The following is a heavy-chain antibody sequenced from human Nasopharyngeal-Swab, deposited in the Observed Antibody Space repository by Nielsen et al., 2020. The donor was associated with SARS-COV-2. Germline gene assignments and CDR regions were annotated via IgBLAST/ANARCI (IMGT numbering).Heavy chain of an antibody. J-gene: IGHJ4*02. CDR1: GGSIFTYY. Sequence: SETLSLTCTISGGSIFTYYWSWIRQSPGRGLEWVGNIYYSGATKYNPSLKSRVTISVDTSKNQFSLELTSVTAADTAVYYCARGFDYWGQGTLVTVSS. V-gene: IGHV4-59*13. CDR2: IYYSGAT. CDR3: ARGFDY.